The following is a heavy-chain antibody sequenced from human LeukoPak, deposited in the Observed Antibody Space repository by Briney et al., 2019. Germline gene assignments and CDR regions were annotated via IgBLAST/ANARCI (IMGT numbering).Heavy chain of an antibody. D-gene: IGHD5-18*01. CDR1: GYSFTSYW. V-gene: IGHV5-51*01. Sequence: KIGESLKISCKGSGYSFTSYWIGCVRQMPGKGLEWMGIIYPGDSDTRYSPSFQGQVTISADKSISTAYLQWSSLKASDTAMYYCARGRGYSYGYGYYFDYWGQGTLVTVSS. CDR3: ARGRGYSYGYGYYFDY. J-gene: IGHJ4*02. CDR2: IYPGDSDT.